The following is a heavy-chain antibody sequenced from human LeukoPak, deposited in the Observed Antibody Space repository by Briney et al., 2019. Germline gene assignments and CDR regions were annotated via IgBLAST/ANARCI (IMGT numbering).Heavy chain of an antibody. J-gene: IGHJ4*02. V-gene: IGHV3-23*01. D-gene: IGHD1-26*01. Sequence: GGSLRLSCAASGFTFSSYAMSWVRQAPGKGLECVSAFSGSGGSTNYADSVKGRFTISRDNSKNTLYLQMNSLRAEDTAVYHCAKAPSPYSGSLQPFDYWGQGALVTVSS. CDR1: GFTFSSYA. CDR2: FSGSGGST. CDR3: AKAPSPYSGSLQPFDY.